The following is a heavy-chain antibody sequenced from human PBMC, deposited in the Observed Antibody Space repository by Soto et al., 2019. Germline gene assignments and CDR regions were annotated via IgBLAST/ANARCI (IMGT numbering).Heavy chain of an antibody. CDR2: IIPIFGTA. Sequence: SVKVSCKASGGTFSSYAISWVRQAPGQGLEWMGGIIPIFGTANYAQKFQGRVTITADESTSTAYMELGSLRSEDTAVYYCASSDYSNYVRGYYYYGVDVWGQGTTVTVSS. D-gene: IGHD4-4*01. J-gene: IGHJ6*02. CDR3: ASSDYSNYVRGYYYYGVDV. CDR1: GGTFSSYA. V-gene: IGHV1-69*13.